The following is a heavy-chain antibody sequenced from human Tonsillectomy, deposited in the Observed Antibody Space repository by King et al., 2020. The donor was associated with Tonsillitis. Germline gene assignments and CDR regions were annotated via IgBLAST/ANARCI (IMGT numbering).Heavy chain of an antibody. V-gene: IGHV2-5*01. CDR2: IYWNDDK. CDR3: AHLRSHYVWRSYRSPGHDDWFDP. J-gene: IGHJ5*02. CDR1: GFSLSTSGVG. D-gene: IGHD3-16*02. Sequence: ITLKESGPTLVKPTQTLTLTCTFSGFSLSTSGVGVGWIRQPPGKALEWLALIYWNDDKRYSPSLKSRLTITKETSKKQVVLTMNNMDPLETATYYCAHLRSHYVWRSYRSPGHDDWFDPWGPGTLVTVSS.